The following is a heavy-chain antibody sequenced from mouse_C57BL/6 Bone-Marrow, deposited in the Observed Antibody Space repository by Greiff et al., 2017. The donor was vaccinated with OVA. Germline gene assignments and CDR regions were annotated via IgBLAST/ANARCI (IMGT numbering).Heavy chain of an antibody. V-gene: IGHV7-3*01. Sequence: EVKLVESGGGLVQPGGSLSLSCAASGFTFTDYYMSWVRQPPGKALEWLGFIRNKANGYKTEYSASVKGRFTISRDNSQSILYLQMNALRAEDSATYYCARFYAPAWFAYWGQGTLVTVSA. CDR2: IRNKANGYKT. CDR1: GFTFTDYY. D-gene: IGHD2-3*01. CDR3: ARFYAPAWFAY. J-gene: IGHJ3*01.